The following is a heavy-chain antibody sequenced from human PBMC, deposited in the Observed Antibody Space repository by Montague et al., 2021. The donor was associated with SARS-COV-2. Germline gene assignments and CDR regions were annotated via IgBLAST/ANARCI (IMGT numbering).Heavy chain of an antibody. CDR1: GDSITSDASY. D-gene: IGHD2/OR15-2a*01. Sequence: TLSLTCTVSGDSITSDASYWSWIRQPAGKGLGWIGRIYTTGSTNYNPSLKSRLTISLDTSKNQFSLKLSSVTAADTAVYYCARDDFRWDFDCWGQGTLVTVSS. J-gene: IGHJ4*02. V-gene: IGHV4-61*02. CDR2: IYTTGST. CDR3: ARDDFRWDFDC.